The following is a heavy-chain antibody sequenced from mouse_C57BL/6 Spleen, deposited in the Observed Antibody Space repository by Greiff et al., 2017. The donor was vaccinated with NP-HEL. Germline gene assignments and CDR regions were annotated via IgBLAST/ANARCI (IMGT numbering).Heavy chain of an antibody. CDR1: GYTFTSYG. D-gene: IGHD1-1*01. V-gene: IGHV1-81*01. CDR2: IYPRSGNT. CDR3: ARGVYGSSWDD. Sequence: VQLQQSGAELARPGASVKLSCKASGYTFTSYGISWVKQRPGQGLEWIGEIYPRSGNTYYNEKFKGKATLTADKSSSTAYMELRSLTSEDSAVYFCARGVYGSSWDDWGKGTTLTVSS. J-gene: IGHJ2*01.